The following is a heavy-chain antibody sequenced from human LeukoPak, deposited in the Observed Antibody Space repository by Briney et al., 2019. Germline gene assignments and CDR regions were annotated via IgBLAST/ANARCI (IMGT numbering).Heavy chain of an antibody. CDR1: GFTFSSYG. CDR3: ARESSRDYGDFDY. Sequence: QSGGSLRLSCAASGFTFSSYGMHWVRQAPGKGLEWVAVIWYDGSNKYYADSVKGRFTISRDNSKNTLYLQMNSLRAEDTAVYYCARESSRDYGDFDYWGQGTLVTVSS. CDR2: IWYDGSNK. V-gene: IGHV3-33*01. D-gene: IGHD4-17*01. J-gene: IGHJ4*02.